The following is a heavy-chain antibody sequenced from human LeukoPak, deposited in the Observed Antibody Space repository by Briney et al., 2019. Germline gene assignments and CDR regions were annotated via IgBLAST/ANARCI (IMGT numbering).Heavy chain of an antibody. J-gene: IGHJ4*02. D-gene: IGHD2-15*01. V-gene: IGHV3-30-3*01. CDR1: GFTFSAYA. CDR2: ITYDGSNK. CDR3: ARPGRLFDY. Sequence: PGGSLRLSCAASGFTFSAYAIHWVRQAPGKGLEWVTVITYDGSNKYYADSVKGRFTISRDNAKNTLYLQMNSLRAEDTAVYYCARPGRLFDYWGQGTLVTVSS.